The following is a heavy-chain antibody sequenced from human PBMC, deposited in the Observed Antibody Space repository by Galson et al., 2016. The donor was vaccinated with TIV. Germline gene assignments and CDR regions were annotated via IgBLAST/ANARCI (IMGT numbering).Heavy chain of an antibody. Sequence: TLSLTCGVYGGSVSGYYWGWFRQPPGKGLEWIGEINHSGSTNYNASLKSRVTISVDTSKSQFSLKLSSMTAADTAVYYCARGPGAYHDFWSGYSPTANYYMDVWGKGTTVTVS. CDR2: INHSGST. D-gene: IGHD3-3*01. J-gene: IGHJ6*03. V-gene: IGHV4-34*01. CDR3: ARGPGAYHDFWSGYSPTANYYMDV. CDR1: GGSVSGYY.